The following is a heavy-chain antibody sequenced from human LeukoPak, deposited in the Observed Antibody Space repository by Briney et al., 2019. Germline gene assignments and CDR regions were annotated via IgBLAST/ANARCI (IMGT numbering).Heavy chain of an antibody. J-gene: IGHJ4*02. CDR2: IYHSGST. D-gene: IGHD2-2*01. CDR3: ARVLPAADYY. CDR1: GGSISSGGYY. V-gene: IGHV4-39*07. Sequence: SETLSLTCTVSGGSISSGGYYWGWIRQPPGKGLEWIGSIYHSGSTYYNPSLKSRVTISVDTSKNQFSLKLRSVTAADTAVYYCARVLPAADYYWGQGTLVTVSS.